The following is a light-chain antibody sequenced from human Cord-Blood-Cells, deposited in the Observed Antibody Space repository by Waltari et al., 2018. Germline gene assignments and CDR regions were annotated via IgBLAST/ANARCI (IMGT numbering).Light chain of an antibody. Sequence: QSALTQPAAVSGSPGQSITISCPGTSSDVGGYHYVAWYQQHPGKAPKLMIYDVSNRPSGVSNRFSGSKSGNTAALTSSRLQAEDEAEYYCSSYTSSSTWVFGGGTKLTVL. CDR3: SSYTSSSTWV. J-gene: IGLJ3*02. CDR1: SSDVGGYHY. V-gene: IGLV2-14*03. CDR2: DVS.